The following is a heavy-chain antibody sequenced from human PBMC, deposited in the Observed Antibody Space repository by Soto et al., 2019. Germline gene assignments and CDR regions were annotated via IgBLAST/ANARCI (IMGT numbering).Heavy chain of an antibody. CDR1: GFTFSSYA. CDR3: ARDLGDGYNSGLHD. J-gene: IGHJ4*02. D-gene: IGHD5-12*01. Sequence: QVQLVESGGGVVQPGRSLRLSCAASGFTFSSYAMHWVRQAPGKGLEWVAVISYDGSNKYYADSVKGRFTISRDNSKNTLYLQMNSLRAEDTAVYYGARDLGDGYNSGLHDWGQGTLVTVSS. V-gene: IGHV3-30-3*01. CDR2: ISYDGSNK.